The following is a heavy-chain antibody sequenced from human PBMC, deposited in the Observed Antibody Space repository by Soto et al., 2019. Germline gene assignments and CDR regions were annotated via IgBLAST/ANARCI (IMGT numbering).Heavy chain of an antibody. CDR1: GFTFSSYN. Sequence: PGGSLRLSCAASGFTFSSYNMNWVRQAPGKGLEWVSSISSSSDYIHYADSVKGRFTTSRDNAKNSLYLQMNSLRAEDTAVYYCARDLGYCSGGSCYSVYFQHWGQGTLVTVSS. D-gene: IGHD2-15*01. CDR2: ISSSSDYI. CDR3: ARDLGYCSGGSCYSVYFQH. V-gene: IGHV3-21*01. J-gene: IGHJ1*01.